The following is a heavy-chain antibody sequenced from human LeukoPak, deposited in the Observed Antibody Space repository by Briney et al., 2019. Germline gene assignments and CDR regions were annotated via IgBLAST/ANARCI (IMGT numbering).Heavy chain of an antibody. V-gene: IGHV1-18*01. Sequence: ASVKVSCKASGYTFTSYGISWVRQAPGQGLEWMGWISAYNGNTNYAQKLQGRVTMTTDTSTSTAYMELRSLRSDDTAVYYCARTGGRKQWLAPFDYWSQGTLVTVSS. J-gene: IGHJ4*02. CDR3: ARTGGRKQWLAPFDY. CDR2: ISAYNGNT. CDR1: GYTFTSYG. D-gene: IGHD6-19*01.